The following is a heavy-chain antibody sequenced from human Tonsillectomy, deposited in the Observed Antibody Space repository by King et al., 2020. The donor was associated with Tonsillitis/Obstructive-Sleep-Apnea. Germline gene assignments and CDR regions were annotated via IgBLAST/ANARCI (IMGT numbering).Heavy chain of an antibody. CDR1: GYTFTSYG. J-gene: IGHJ6*03. CDR3: ARDSKYCSSTSCYDLYYYYYMDV. Sequence: QLVQSGAEVKKPGASVKVSCKASGYTFTSYGIGWVRQAPGQGLEWMGWISAYNGNTNYAQKLQGRVTMTTDTSTSTAYMELRSLRSDDTAVYYCARDSKYCSSTSCYDLYYYYYMDVWGKGTTVTVSS. V-gene: IGHV1-18*01. CDR2: ISAYNGNT. D-gene: IGHD2-2*01.